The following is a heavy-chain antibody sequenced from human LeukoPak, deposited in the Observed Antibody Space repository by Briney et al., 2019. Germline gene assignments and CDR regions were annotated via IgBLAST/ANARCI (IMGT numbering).Heavy chain of an antibody. CDR1: RFMFNTYA. D-gene: IGHD2-2*01. CDR2: ISSSGLVL. V-gene: IGHV3-48*03. CDR3: AKGRQYQLPFLVDAFDI. Sequence: GGSLRLSCAASRFMFNTYAMNWVRQAPGKGLEWVSYISSSGLVLYYADSVKGRFTISRDNAKNSLYLQMNSLRAEDMALYYCAKGRQYQLPFLVDAFDIWGQGTMVTVSS. J-gene: IGHJ3*02.